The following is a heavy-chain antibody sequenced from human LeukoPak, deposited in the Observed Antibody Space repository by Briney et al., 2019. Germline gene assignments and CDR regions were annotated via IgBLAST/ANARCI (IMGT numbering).Heavy chain of an antibody. Sequence: GESLRLSCAASGFTFTTYWMSWVRQAPGKGLEWVSSISSSSSYIYYADSVKGRFTISRDNAKNSLYLQMNSLRAEDTAVYYCARWSYDSSGYPDFDYWGQGTLVTVSS. V-gene: IGHV3-21*01. J-gene: IGHJ4*02. CDR1: GFTFTTYW. D-gene: IGHD3-22*01. CDR3: ARWSYDSSGYPDFDY. CDR2: ISSSSSYI.